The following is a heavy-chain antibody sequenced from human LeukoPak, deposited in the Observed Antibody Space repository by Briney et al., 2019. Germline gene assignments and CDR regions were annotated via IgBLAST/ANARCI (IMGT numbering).Heavy chain of an antibody. CDR1: GFTFSSYS. V-gene: IGHV3-48*01. CDR2: ISSSSSTI. CDR3: ARDRQVAMGFFDY. Sequence: GGSLRLSCAASGFTFSSYSMTWVRQAPGKGLEWVSYISSSSSTIYYADSVKGRFTISRDNAKNSLYLQMNSLRAEDTVVYYCARDRQVAMGFFDYWGQGTLVTVSS. J-gene: IGHJ4*02. D-gene: IGHD5-18*01.